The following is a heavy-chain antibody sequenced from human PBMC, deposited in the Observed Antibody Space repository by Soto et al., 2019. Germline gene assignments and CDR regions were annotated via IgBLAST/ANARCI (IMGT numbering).Heavy chain of an antibody. CDR1: GGSFSGYQ. J-gene: IGHJ6*03. CDR3: ARGLIVWFGELSRRGGYYYYMDV. CDR2: INDSGNI. V-gene: IGHV4-34*01. Sequence: QVQLQQWGAGLLKPSETLSLTCAVYGGSFSGYQWSWIRQTPGKGLEWIGEINDSGNINYNPSLKSRVTILVDTAKKQISLKVSSVTAADTAVYYCARGLIVWFGELSRRGGYYYYMDVWGKGTTVTVSS. D-gene: IGHD3-10*01.